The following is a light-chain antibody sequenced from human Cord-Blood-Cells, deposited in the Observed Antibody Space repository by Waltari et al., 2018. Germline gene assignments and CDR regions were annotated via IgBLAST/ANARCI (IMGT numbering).Light chain of an antibody. J-gene: IGLJ3*02. CDR1: SSDVGGYNY. CDR3: SSYAGSNNLV. CDR2: EVS. Sequence: QSALTQPPSASGSPGQSGTISCTGTSSDVGGYNYVSWYQQHPGKAPKLMIYEVSKRPSGVPDRFSGSKSGNTASLTVSGLQAEDEADYDCSSYAGSNNLVFGGGTKLTVL. V-gene: IGLV2-8*01.